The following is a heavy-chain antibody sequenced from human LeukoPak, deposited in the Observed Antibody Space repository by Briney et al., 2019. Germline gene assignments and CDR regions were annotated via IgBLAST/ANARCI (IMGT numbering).Heavy chain of an antibody. CDR3: ARVSTSITGTTGGTWYFDL. V-gene: IGHV3-7*03. CDR2: IKQDGSEK. D-gene: IGHD1-7*01. J-gene: IGHJ2*01. CDR1: GFTFSSYW. Sequence: GGSLRLSCAASGFTFSSYWMSWVRQAPGKGLEWVANIKQDGSEKYYVDSVKGRFTISRDNAKNSLYLQMNSLRAEDTAVYYCARVSTSITGTTGGTWYFDLWGRGTLVTVSS.